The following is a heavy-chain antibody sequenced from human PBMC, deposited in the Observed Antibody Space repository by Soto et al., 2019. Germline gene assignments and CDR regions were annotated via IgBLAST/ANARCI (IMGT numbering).Heavy chain of an antibody. CDR1: GFTFSSYW. V-gene: IGHV3-74*01. CDR2: INSDGSTT. CDR3: AREHTMVRGFDY. Sequence: EVQLVESGGGLVQPGGSLRLSCAASGFTFSSYWMHWVRQAPGKGLVWVSRINSDGSTTSYADSVKGRFTISRDNAKNTRYLQMNSLRAEDTAVYYCAREHTMVRGFDYWGQGTLVTVSS. D-gene: IGHD3-10*01. J-gene: IGHJ4*02.